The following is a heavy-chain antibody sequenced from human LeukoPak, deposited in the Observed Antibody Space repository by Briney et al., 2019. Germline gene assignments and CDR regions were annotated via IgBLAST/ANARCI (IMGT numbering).Heavy chain of an antibody. CDR3: ARDWSRFGELLYY. Sequence: GGSLRLSCAASGFTFSSYAMHWVRQAPGKGLEWVAVISYDGSNKYYADSVKGRFTISRNNSKNTLYLQMNSLRAEDTAVYYCARDWSRFGELLYYWGQGTLVTVSS. J-gene: IGHJ4*02. CDR2: ISYDGSNK. D-gene: IGHD3-10*01. CDR1: GFTFSSYA. V-gene: IGHV3-30-3*01.